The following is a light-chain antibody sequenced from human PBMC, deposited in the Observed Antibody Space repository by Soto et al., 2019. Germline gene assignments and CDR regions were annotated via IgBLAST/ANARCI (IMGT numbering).Light chain of an antibody. J-gene: IGLJ2*01. Sequence: QSALTQPTSASGTPGQKLSISCSGSSSNIGRNFVYWYQQLPGAAPKLLIDRNDQRPSGVPDRFSGSKSGASASLAISGLRSEDEAEYYCAAWDDSLSGPLFGGGTKLTVL. CDR1: SSNIGRNF. V-gene: IGLV1-47*01. CDR3: AAWDDSLSGPL. CDR2: RND.